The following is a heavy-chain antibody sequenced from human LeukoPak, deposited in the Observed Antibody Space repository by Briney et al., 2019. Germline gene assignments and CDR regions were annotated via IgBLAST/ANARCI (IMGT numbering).Heavy chain of an antibody. CDR1: GFTFSSYA. V-gene: IGHV3-23*01. CDR2: ISGSGGST. D-gene: IGHD3-3*01. CDR3: AKSAAAYYDFWSGYYYMDV. J-gene: IGHJ6*03. Sequence: PGGSLRLSCAASGFTFSSYAMSWVRQAPGKGLEWVSAISGSGGSTYYADSVKGRFTISRDNSKNTLYLQMNSLRAEDTAVYYCAKSAAAYYDFWSGYYYMDVWGKGTTVTVSS.